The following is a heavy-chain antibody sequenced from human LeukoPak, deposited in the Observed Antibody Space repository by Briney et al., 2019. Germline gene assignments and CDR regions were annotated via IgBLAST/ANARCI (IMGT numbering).Heavy chain of an antibody. J-gene: IGHJ4*02. CDR3: ARDECSGGSCYFDY. Sequence: SETLSLTCTVSGGSISNYYWSWIRQPAGKGLEWIGRIYTSGSTNYNPSLKSRVTMSVDTSKNQFSLKLSSVTAADTAVYYCARDECSGGSCYFDYWGQGTLVTVSS. CDR1: GGSISNYY. D-gene: IGHD2-15*01. V-gene: IGHV4-4*07. CDR2: IYTSGST.